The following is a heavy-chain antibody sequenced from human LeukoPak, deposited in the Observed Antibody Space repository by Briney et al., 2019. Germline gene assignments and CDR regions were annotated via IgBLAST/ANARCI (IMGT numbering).Heavy chain of an antibody. Sequence: SQTLSLTCTVSGGSISSGSYYWSWIRQPAGTGLEWIGRIYTSGSTNYNPSLKSRVTISVDTSKNQFSLKLSSVTAADTAVYYCARDRKYYYDSSGYYNYYFDYWGQGTLVTVSS. CDR1: GGSISSGSYY. V-gene: IGHV4-61*02. J-gene: IGHJ4*02. CDR3: ARDRKYYYDSSGYYNYYFDY. CDR2: IYTSGST. D-gene: IGHD3-22*01.